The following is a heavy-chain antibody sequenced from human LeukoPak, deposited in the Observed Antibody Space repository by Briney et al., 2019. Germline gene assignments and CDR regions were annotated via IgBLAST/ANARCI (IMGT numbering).Heavy chain of an antibody. CDR3: ARDTVRYFDWLSGGGIDY. J-gene: IGHJ4*02. CDR1: GYTFTGYY. V-gene: IGHV1-2*02. CDR2: INPNSGGT. D-gene: IGHD3-9*01. Sequence: ASVTVSCKASGYTFTGYYMHWVRQAPGQGLEWMGWINPNSGGTNFAQKFQGRVTMTRDTSISTAYMELSRLRSDDTAVYYCARDTVRYFDWLSGGGIDYWGQGTLVTVSS.